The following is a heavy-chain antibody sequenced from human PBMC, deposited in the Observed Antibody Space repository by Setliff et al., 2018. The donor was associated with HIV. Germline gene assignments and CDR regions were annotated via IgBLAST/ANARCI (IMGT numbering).Heavy chain of an antibody. CDR2: IRPKGKSSTT. CDR3: TRHVDSGTYMDV. J-gene: IGHJ6*03. V-gene: IGHV3-72*01. D-gene: IGHD5-18*01. CDR1: GFTFSDSV. Sequence: GGSLRLSCTASGFTFSDSVMHWVRQAPGKGPEWFGRIRPKGKSSTTEYAASVKGRFIMSRDDSKNSLYLQMNSLKTEDTAVYYCTRHVDSGTYMDVWGRGTTVTVSS.